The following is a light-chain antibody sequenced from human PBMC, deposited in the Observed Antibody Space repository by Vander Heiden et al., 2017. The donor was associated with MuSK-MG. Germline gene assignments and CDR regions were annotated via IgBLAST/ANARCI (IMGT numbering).Light chain of an antibody. CDR3: QQEDRSPYT. J-gene: IGKJ2*01. CDR1: QSVLYSPDNKNY. CDR2: WAS. Sequence: DIVMTQSPDSLAVSLGERATINCKSSQSVLYSPDNKNYLAWYQQKPGQPPKLLIYWASTRESGVPDRFSGSGSGTDFTLTISSLQAEDVAVYYCQQEDRSPYTFGQGTKMDIK. V-gene: IGKV4-1*01.